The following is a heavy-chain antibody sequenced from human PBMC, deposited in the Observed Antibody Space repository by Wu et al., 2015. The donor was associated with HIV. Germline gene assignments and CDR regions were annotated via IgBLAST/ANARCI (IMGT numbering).Heavy chain of an antibody. CDR2: INPNSGGT. D-gene: IGHD5-24*01. Sequence: QVQLVQSGAEVKKPGASVKVSCKASGYTFTGYYMHWVRQAPGQGLEWMGWINPNSGGTNYAQKFQGRVTMTRDTSISTAYMELSRLRSDDTAVYYCARDSMLGGRDGYFDYVGPGNPGHRLL. J-gene: IGHJ4*02. CDR1: GYTFTGYY. CDR3: ARDSMLGGRDGYFDY. V-gene: IGHV1-2*02.